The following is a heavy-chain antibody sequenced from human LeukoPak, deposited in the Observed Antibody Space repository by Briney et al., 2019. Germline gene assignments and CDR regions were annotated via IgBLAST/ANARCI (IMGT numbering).Heavy chain of an antibody. V-gene: IGHV4-59*01. CDR1: GGSFSGYY. J-gene: IGHJ6*03. CDR2: IYYSGST. CDR3: ARVGGPPLNMDV. Sequence: PSETLSLTCAVYGGSFSGYYWSWIRQPPGKGLEWIGYIYYSGSTNYNPSLKSRVTISVDTSKNQFSLKLSSVTAADTAVYYCARVGGPPLNMDVWGKGTTVTISS.